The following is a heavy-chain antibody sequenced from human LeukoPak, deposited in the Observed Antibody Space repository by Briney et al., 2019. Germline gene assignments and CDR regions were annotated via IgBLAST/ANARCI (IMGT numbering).Heavy chain of an antibody. CDR2: INHSGNI. CDR3: AKGSGTWGAFDI. D-gene: IGHD3-10*01. Sequence: SETLSLTCTVSGGSISSYYWSWIRQPPGKGLEWIGEINHSGNINYNPSLKSRVTLSVDTSRDQLSLKLSSVTAADTAVYYCAKGSGTWGAFDIWGQGTMVTVSS. J-gene: IGHJ3*02. CDR1: GGSISSYY. V-gene: IGHV4-34*01.